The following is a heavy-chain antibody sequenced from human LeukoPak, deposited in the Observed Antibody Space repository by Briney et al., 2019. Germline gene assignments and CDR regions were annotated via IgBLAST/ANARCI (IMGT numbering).Heavy chain of an antibody. CDR1: GYTFTSYG. J-gene: IGHJ4*02. CDR3: ARDQPGSDAPVGTGDFDY. V-gene: IGHV1-18*01. CDR2: ISAYNGNT. Sequence: WASVTVSCKASGYTFTSYGISWVRQAPGQGLEWMGWISAYNGNTNYAQKLQGRVTMTTDTSTSTAYMELRSLRSDDTAVYYCARDQPGSDAPVGTGDFDYWGQGTLVTVSS. D-gene: IGHD3-10*01.